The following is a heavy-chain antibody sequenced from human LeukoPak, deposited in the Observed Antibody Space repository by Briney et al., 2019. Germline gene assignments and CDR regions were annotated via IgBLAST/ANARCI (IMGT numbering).Heavy chain of an antibody. Sequence: PGGSLRLSCAASGFTFSSYSMNWVRQAPEKGLEWVASISSSSGYIYYADSVKGRFTISRDNAKNALYLQINSLRAEDTAVYYCARDAFDPWGQGTLVTVSS. V-gene: IGHV3-21*01. CDR1: GFTFSSYS. CDR2: ISSSSGYI. J-gene: IGHJ5*02. CDR3: ARDAFDP.